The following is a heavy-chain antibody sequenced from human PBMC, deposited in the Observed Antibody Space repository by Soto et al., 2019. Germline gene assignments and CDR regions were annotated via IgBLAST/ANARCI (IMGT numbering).Heavy chain of an antibody. V-gene: IGHV3-53*01. CDR3: ARVSDSSGYYAGYFDY. J-gene: IGHJ4*02. CDR1: GFTVSSNY. Sequence: GGSLRLSCAASGFTVSSNYMSWVRQAPGKGLEWVSVIYSGGSTYYADSVKGRFTISRDNSKNTLYLQMNSLRAEDTAVYYCARVSDSSGYYAGYFDYWGQGTLVTSPQ. D-gene: IGHD3-22*01. CDR2: IYSGGST.